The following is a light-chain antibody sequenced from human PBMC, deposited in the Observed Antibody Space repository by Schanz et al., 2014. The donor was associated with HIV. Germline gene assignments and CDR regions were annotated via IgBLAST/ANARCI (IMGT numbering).Light chain of an antibody. V-gene: IGLV1-47*01. J-gene: IGLJ3*02. CDR2: KDT. CDR3: ATWDDSLSGV. CDR1: SSNIESYS. Sequence: QSVLTQPPSASGTPGQRVTISCSGSSSNIESYSVYSPQQLPGTAPKLLIYKDTHRPSGVPDRFSGSKSGTSASLAISGLRSEDEAHYYCATWDDSLSGVFGGGTKLTVL.